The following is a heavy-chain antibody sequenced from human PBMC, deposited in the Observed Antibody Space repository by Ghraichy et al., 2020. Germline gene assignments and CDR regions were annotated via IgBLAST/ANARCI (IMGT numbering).Heavy chain of an antibody. CDR2: INSDGSST. J-gene: IGHJ4*02. CDR1: GFTFSSYW. CDR3: ARASAGRGAFSGYEDDY. D-gene: IGHD5-12*01. V-gene: IGHV3-74*01. Sequence: GGSLRLSCAASGFTFSSYWMHWVRQAPGKGLVWVLRINSDGSSTSYADSVKGRFTISRDNAKNTLYLQMNSLRAEDTAVYYCARASAGRGAFSGYEDDYWGQGTLVTVSS.